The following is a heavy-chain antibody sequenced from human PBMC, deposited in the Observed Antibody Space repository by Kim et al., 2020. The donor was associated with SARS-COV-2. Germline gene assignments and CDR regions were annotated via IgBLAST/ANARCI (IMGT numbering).Heavy chain of an antibody. CDR3: ARGSFQQGFDP. CDR1: GFTFSSYW. CDR2: IKSDGSDT. Sequence: GGSLRLSCEASGFTFSSYWMNWVRQGPGKGLVWVSRIKSDGSDTHYADSVKGRFTISRDNAKNTLHLQLNSLGVEDTAIYYCARGSFQQGFDPWGQGTPSHRLL. J-gene: IGHJ5*02. D-gene: IGHD6-13*01. V-gene: IGHV3-74*01.